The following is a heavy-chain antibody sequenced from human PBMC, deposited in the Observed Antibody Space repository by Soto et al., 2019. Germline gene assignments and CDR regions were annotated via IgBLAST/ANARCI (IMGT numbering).Heavy chain of an antibody. Sequence: QVQLQESGPGLVKPSETLSLTCTVSGGSISSYYWSWIRQPPGKGLEWIGYIYYSGSTNYNPSLKSRVTISVDTSKNQFSLKLSSVTAADTAVYYCARARIYPALNCSGGSCWEWWFDPWGQGTLVTVSS. CDR3: ARARIYPALNCSGGSCWEWWFDP. J-gene: IGHJ5*02. CDR1: GGSISSYY. V-gene: IGHV4-59*01. D-gene: IGHD2-15*01. CDR2: IYYSGST.